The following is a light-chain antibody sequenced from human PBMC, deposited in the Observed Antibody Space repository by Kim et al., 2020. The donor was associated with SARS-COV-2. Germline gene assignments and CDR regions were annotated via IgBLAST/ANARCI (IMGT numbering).Light chain of an antibody. CDR1: QSVSTD. J-gene: IGKJ5*01. V-gene: IGKV3D-15*01. CDR2: GAS. Sequence: EVVMTQSPATLSVSPWERATLSCRASQSVSTDLAWYQQKSGQAPRLLIYGASTRATGIPARFSGSGSGTEFTLTISGLQSEDLAVYYCQQYKNWPPITFGQGTRLEIK. CDR3: QQYKNWPPIT.